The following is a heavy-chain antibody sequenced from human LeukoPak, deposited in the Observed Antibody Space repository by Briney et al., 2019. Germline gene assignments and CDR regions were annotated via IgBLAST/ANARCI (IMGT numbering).Heavy chain of an antibody. J-gene: IGHJ4*02. CDR3: ARDQRWLQLLPDY. V-gene: IGHV3-11*01. CDR1: GFPFSDYS. D-gene: IGHD5-24*01. Sequence: GGSWNPSCEALGFPFSDYSMSWIPRAPGKGLKGVSYISSSGSTIYYADSVKGRFAISRDNAKNSLYLQMNSLRAEDTAVYYCARDQRWLQLLPDYWGQGTLVTVSS. CDR2: ISSSGSTI.